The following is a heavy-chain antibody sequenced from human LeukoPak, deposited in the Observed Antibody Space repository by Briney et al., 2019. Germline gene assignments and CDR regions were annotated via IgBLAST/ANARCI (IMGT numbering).Heavy chain of an antibody. J-gene: IGHJ6*02. Sequence: SVNVSCKASGGTFSSYAISWVRQAPGQGLEWMGGIIPIFGTANYAQKFQGRVTITADESTSTAYMELSSLRSEDTAVYYCARTMVRGVMSPYYYYGMDVWGQGTTVTVSS. CDR2: IIPIFGTA. V-gene: IGHV1-69*13. D-gene: IGHD3-10*01. CDR3: ARTMVRGVMSPYYYYGMDV. CDR1: GGTFSSYA.